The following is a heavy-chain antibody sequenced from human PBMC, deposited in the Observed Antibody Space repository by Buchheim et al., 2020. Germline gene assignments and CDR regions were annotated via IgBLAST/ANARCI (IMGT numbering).Heavy chain of an antibody. J-gene: IGHJ4*02. CDR3: ASHIIILGNRGFDF. D-gene: IGHD1-26*01. CDR2: DYHGGST. V-gene: IGHV4-4*02. Sequence: QVQLQESGPGLVKPSGTLSLTCTVSGGSITSHSWWSWVRQPPGTGLEWIGEDYHGGSTNYDPSLQSRVTLSVDKSKNQFFLKLSSVTAADTAVYYCASHIIILGNRGFDFWGQG. CDR1: GGSITSHSW.